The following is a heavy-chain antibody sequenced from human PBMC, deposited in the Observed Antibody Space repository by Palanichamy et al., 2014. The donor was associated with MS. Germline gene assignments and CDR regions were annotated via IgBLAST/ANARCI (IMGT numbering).Heavy chain of an antibody. Sequence: QVQLQESGPGLVKPSETLSLTCTVSVAPSVVTTGAGSGSPQEGTGVDWVYLLQWEHQLQPSLKSRVTISVDTSKNQFSLKLSSVTAADTAVYYCARDLGPYRVGYSYGWGAFDIWGQGTMVTVSS. J-gene: IGHJ3*02. D-gene: IGHD5-18*01. CDR2: LLQWEH. V-gene: IGHV4-59*01. CDR3: ARDLGPYRVGYSYGWGAFDI. CDR1: VAPSVVTT.